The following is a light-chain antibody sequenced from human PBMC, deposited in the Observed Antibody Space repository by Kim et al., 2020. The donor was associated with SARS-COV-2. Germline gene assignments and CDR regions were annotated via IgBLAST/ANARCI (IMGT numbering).Light chain of an antibody. Sequence: QSALTQPASVSGSPGQSITISCTGTSSDVGSYDLVAWYQQHPGEAPKLMIYETNKLPSGVSNRFSGSKSGNTASLTISGLQAEDEADYFCSSYTVAGTWVFGGGTKVTVL. CDR2: ETN. J-gene: IGLJ3*02. CDR3: SSYTVAGTWV. CDR1: SSDVGSYDL. V-gene: IGLV2-23*01.